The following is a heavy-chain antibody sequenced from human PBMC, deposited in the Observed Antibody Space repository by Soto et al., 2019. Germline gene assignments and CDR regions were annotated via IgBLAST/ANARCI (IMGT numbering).Heavy chain of an antibody. CDR2: ISYDGKRE. D-gene: IGHD3-22*01. J-gene: IGHJ6*02. CDR1: GFVFNKFG. Sequence: GESLRLSCTASGFVFNKFGIDWVRQAPGKGLAWVGLISYDGKREYYSDSVKGRFTISREDSKNTVSLQMNSLRVEDTAVYYCAQNRITIFQVRYYDRLDGWRQVSTVTVSS. V-gene: IGHV3-30*06. CDR3: AQNRITIFQVRYYDRLDG.